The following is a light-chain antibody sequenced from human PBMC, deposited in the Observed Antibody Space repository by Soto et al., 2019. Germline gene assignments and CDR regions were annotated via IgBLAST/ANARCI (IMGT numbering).Light chain of an antibody. CDR1: QSVSSSY. Sequence: EIVLTQSPGTLSLSPGERATLSCRASQSVSSSYLAWYQQKPGHAPRLLIYGASSRATGIPDRFSGSGSGTDFTLTISRLQPEDFAVYYCQQYSSSPLITFGQGTRLEIK. CDR3: QQYSSSPLIT. CDR2: GAS. V-gene: IGKV3-20*01. J-gene: IGKJ5*01.